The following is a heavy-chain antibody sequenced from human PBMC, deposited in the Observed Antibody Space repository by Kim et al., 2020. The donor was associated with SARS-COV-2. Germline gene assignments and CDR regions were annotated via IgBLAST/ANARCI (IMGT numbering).Heavy chain of an antibody. Sequence: VKGRFTISRDSSMNMVYLEMSSLRAEDTAVYHCAKDIRFVSSGYFDLWGQGTLVTVSP. CDR3: AKDIRFVSSGYFDL. D-gene: IGHD3-22*01. J-gene: IGHJ5*02. V-gene: IGHV3-33*06.